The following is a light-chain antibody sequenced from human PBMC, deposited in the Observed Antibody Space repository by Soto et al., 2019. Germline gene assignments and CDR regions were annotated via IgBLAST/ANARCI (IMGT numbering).Light chain of an antibody. Sequence: QLVLTQPPSMSGAPGQRVTISCTGNSSNIGAGYDVHWYRQLPGTAPKLLIYGNSDRPSGVPYRISGSRSGTSASLAISGLQAEDEADYYCQSYDSSLRGVFGGGTKLTVL. V-gene: IGLV1-40*01. CDR3: QSYDSSLRGV. J-gene: IGLJ2*01. CDR1: SSNIGAGYD. CDR2: GNS.